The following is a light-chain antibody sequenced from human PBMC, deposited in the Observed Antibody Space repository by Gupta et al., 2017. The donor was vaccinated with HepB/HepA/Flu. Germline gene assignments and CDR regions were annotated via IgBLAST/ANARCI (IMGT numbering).Light chain of an antibody. CDR3: MQSLRPPLCS. CDR2: LGS. CDR1: QSVLHSNGNNY. V-gene: IGKV2-28*01. J-gene: IGKJ2*04. Sequence: IVMTQSPLSLSVTPGEPASISCRSSQSVLHSNGNNYVDWYLQKPGQSPQLLIYLGSNRASGVPDRFSGSGSGTDFILKINRVEAEDVGTYCCMQSLRPPLCSFGQGTKLEIK.